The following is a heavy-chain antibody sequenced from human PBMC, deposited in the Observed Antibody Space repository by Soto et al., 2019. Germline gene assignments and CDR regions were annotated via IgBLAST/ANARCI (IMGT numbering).Heavy chain of an antibody. CDR3: AHSRCGGDCLQSYSSHYYYGMDG. J-gene: IGHJ6*02. CDR1: GFSLSTGGVG. Sequence: QITLKESGPSLVKPTQTLTLTCTFSGFSLSTGGVGVGWIRQPPGKALEWLALIYWADDKRYSPSLRSRLTVTNESSKNHVVLTMTNMDPVDTATYYCAHSRCGGDCLQSYSSHYYYGMDGWGQGTTVTVSS. CDR2: IYWADDK. D-gene: IGHD2-21*02. V-gene: IGHV2-5*02.